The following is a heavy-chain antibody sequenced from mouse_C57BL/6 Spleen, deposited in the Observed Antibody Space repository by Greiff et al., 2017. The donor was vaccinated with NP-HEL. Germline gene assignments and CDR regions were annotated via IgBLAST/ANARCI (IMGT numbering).Heavy chain of an antibody. CDR2: IYPSDSET. D-gene: IGHD2-1*01. V-gene: IGHV1-61*01. J-gene: IGHJ1*03. Sequence: QVQLKQPGAELVRPGSSVKLSCKASGYTFTSYWMDWVKQRPGQGLEWIGNIYPSDSETHYNQKFKDKATLTVDKSSSTAYMQLSSLTSEDSAVYYCARGGVYYGLFDVWGTGTTVTVSS. CDR3: ARGGVYYGLFDV. CDR1: GYTFTSYW.